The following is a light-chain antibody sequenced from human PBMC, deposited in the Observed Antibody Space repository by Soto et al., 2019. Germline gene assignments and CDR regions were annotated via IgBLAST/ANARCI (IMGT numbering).Light chain of an antibody. CDR3: QQGSNWAPYT. J-gene: IGKJ2*01. V-gene: IGKV3-11*01. Sequence: EIVLTRSPATLSLSPGERATLSCRASQSVSSYLAWYQQKPGQAPRLLIYDASNRATGIPARFGGRGSGTDFALTISSLEAEDFAVYYCQQGSNWAPYTFGQGTKLEIK. CDR1: QSVSSY. CDR2: DAS.